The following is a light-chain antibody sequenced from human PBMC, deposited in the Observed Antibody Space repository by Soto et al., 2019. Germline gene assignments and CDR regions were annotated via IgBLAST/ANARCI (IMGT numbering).Light chain of an antibody. V-gene: IGLV2-8*01. J-gene: IGLJ1*01. Sequence: QSVLTQPPSASGSPGQSVTISCTGTSSDVGGYNYVSWYQQHPGKAPKLMIYEVSKRPSGVPDRFSGSKSGNTASLTVSGLQAEDEADYCCSSFTSSSSYVFGPGTKVTVL. CDR1: SSDVGGYNY. CDR2: EVS. CDR3: SSFTSSSSYV.